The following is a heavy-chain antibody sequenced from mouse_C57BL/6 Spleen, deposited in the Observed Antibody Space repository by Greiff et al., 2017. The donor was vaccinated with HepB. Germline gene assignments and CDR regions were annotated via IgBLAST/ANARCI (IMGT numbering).Heavy chain of an antibody. V-gene: IGHV5-17*01. CDR3: ARDGYYVGPFAY. CDR1: GFTFSDYG. Sequence: EVKVVESGGGLVKPGGSLKLSCAASGFTFSDYGMHWVRQAPEKGLEWVAYISSGSSTIYYADTVKGRFTISRYNAKNTLFLQMTSLRSEDTAMYYCARDGYYVGPFAYWGQGTLVTVSA. D-gene: IGHD2-3*01. J-gene: IGHJ3*01. CDR2: ISSGSSTI.